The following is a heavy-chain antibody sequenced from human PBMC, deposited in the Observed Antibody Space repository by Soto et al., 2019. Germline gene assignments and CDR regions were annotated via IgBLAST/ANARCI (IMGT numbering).Heavy chain of an antibody. D-gene: IGHD6-13*01. V-gene: IGHV1-8*01. J-gene: IGHJ4*02. CDR2: MNPNSGNT. CDR1: GYTFTSYD. CDR3: ARGPGYSAEGGSG. Sequence: QVQLVQSGAEVKKPGASVKVSCKASGYTFTSYDINWVRQAPRQGLEWMGWMNPNSGNTGYAQKFRGRVTMTRNTSISTAYMDLSGLRPEDTAVYYCARGPGYSAEGGSGWGQGTLVTVSS.